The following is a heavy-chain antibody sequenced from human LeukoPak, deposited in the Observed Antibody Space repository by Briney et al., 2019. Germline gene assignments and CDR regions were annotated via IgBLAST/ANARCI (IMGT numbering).Heavy chain of an antibody. Sequence: SVKVSCKASGFTFTSSAVQWVRQARGQRLEWIGWIVVGSGNTNYAQKFQERVTITRDMSTSTAYMELSSLRSEDTAVYYCAADPTMGYYDSSGYHWGQGTLVTVSS. V-gene: IGHV1-58*01. CDR1: GFTFTSSA. D-gene: IGHD3-22*01. CDR2: IVVGSGNT. CDR3: AADPTMGYYDSSGYH. J-gene: IGHJ4*02.